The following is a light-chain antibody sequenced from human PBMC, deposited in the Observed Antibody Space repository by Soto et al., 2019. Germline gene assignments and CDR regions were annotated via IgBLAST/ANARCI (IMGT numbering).Light chain of an antibody. J-gene: IGKJ5*01. V-gene: IGKV3-15*01. CDR1: QSVSIH. CDR2: DTS. CDR3: QKHSNWPPIT. Sequence: ETVMTQSPGSLSALLGEVATLSCSCSQSVSIHLAWYQQKPGQAPRPILYDTSTRATGIPDRFSGSGSGTEFTLTIRRLQSEDFAVYYCQKHSNWPPITCGKGQRRELK.